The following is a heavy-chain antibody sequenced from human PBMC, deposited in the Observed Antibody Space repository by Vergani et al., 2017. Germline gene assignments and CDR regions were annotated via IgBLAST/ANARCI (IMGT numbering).Heavy chain of an antibody. J-gene: IGHJ6*02. D-gene: IGHD4-17*01. CDR1: GFTFSSYG. CDR2: ISYDGSNK. V-gene: IGHV3-30*18. Sequence: QVQLVESGGGVVQPGRSLRLSCAASGFTFSSYGMHWVRQAPGKGLEWVAVISYDGSNKYYADSVKGRFTISRDNSKNTLYLQMNSLRAEDTAVYYCAKAGVDYGDYGAYYYYYGMDVWGQGTTVTVSS. CDR3: AKAGVDYGDYGAYYYYYGMDV.